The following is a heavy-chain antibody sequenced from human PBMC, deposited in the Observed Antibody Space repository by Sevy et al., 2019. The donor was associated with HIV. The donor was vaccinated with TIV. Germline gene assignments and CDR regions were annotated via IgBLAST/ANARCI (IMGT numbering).Heavy chain of an antibody. J-gene: IGHJ5*02. CDR1: GFTFSSYA. CDR3: VNCWSEINNVGEWDRFDP. D-gene: IGHD3-10*01. Sequence: GGSLRLSCAASGFTFSSYAMSWVRQAPGKGLEWVSAISGSGGSTYYADSVKGRFTISRDNSKNTQYLQMNSLRAEDTAVYFCVNCWSEINNVGEWDRFDPWGQGTPVTVSS. CDR2: ISGSGGST. V-gene: IGHV3-23*01.